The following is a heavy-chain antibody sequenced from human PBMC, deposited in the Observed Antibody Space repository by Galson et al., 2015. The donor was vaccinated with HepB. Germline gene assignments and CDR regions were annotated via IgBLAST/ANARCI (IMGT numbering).Heavy chain of an antibody. V-gene: IGHV3-53*01. CDR1: GFTVSRIY. D-gene: IGHD6-13*01. J-gene: IGHJ4*02. Sequence: SLRLSCAASGFTVSRIYMSWVRQAPGKGLEWVSVIYSGGTTYYADSVKGRFTISRNNSKNTVYLQMNSLRAEDTAVYYCARVSEVSGWYFFDYWGQGTLVTVSS. CDR2: IYSGGTT. CDR3: ARVSEVSGWYFFDY.